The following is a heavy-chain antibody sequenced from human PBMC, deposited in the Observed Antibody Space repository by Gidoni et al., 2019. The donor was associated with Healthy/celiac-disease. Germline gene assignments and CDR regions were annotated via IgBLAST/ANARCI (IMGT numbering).Heavy chain of an antibody. Sequence: QVQLQESGPGLVKPSQTLSLTCTVSGGSISSGSYYWSWIRQPAGKGLEWIGRIYTSGSTNYNPSLKSRVTISVDTSKNQFSLKLSSVTAADTAVYYCARNFGVEPYSSSWTLDYWGQGTLVTVSS. CDR3: ARNFGVEPYSSSWTLDY. J-gene: IGHJ4*02. V-gene: IGHV4-61*02. CDR2: IYTSGST. D-gene: IGHD6-13*01. CDR1: GGSISSGSYY.